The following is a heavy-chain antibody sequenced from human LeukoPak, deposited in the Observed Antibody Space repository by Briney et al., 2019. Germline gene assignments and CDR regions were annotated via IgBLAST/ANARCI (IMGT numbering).Heavy chain of an antibody. D-gene: IGHD6-13*01. J-gene: IGHJ3*02. V-gene: IGHV1-8*01. CDR1: GYTFTNYD. CDR3: ARGNRLYSSSWSSLPFDI. Sequence: ASVKVSCKASGYTFTNYDINWVRQATGQGLEWMGWMNPRSGYTGYLQKFQGKVTMTGSTSISTAYLELNSLTSEDPAVYYCARGNRLYSSSWSSLPFDIWGQGSMVTVSS. CDR2: MNPRSGYT.